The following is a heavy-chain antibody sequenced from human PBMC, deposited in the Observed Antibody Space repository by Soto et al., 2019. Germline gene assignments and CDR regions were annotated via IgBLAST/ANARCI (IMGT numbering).Heavy chain of an antibody. CDR3: ARDRGSSVNYYYYGMDV. D-gene: IGHD3-10*01. V-gene: IGHV4-4*02. CDR2: IYHTGNT. J-gene: IGHJ6*02. Sequence: PSETLSLTCTISGGSISSSNWWSWVRQPPGKGLEWIGEIYHTGNTNYNPSLKSRVTISVDKSKNQFSLKLRSVTAADTAVYYCARDRGSSVNYYYYGMDVWGQGTTVTVSS. CDR1: GGSISSSNW.